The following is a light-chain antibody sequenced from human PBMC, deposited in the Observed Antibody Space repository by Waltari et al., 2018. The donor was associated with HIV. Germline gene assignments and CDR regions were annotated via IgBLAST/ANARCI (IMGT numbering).Light chain of an antibody. V-gene: IGLV1-47*01. J-gene: IGLJ3*02. CDR3: AAWDYSLSGWV. Sequence: QSVLTQPPSASGTPGQRVTISCSGSTPNVGIRYVYWYQQRPGTTPKLVIYGINQRPSGVPDRFSGSKSGTSVSLVISGIRSEDEADYYCAAWDYSLSGWVFGGGTKLTVL. CDR2: GIN. CDR1: TPNVGIRY.